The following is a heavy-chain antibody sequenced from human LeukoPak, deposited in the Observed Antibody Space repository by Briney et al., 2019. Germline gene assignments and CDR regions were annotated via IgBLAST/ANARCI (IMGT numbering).Heavy chain of an antibody. J-gene: IGHJ4*02. CDR1: GFTFSSYW. V-gene: IGHV3-7*01. CDR2: IKGDGSEK. D-gene: IGHD6-6*01. Sequence: GESLRLSCAASGFTFSSYWMSWVRQAPGKGLEWVANIKGDGSEKYYVDSAKGRFTISRDNAKNSLYLQMNSLRAEDTAVYYCARPAKYSDTWYFDYWGQGTLVTVSS. CDR3: ARPAKYSDTWYFDY.